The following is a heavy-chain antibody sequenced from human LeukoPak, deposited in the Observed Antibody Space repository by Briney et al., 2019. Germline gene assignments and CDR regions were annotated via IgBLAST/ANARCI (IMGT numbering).Heavy chain of an antibody. J-gene: IGHJ4*02. Sequence: PSETLSLTCTVSGGSISSYYWSWIRQPPGKGLEWIGYIYYSGSTNYNPSLKSRLTISVDTSKNQFSLKLTSVTAADTAVYYCARVIAAAYSPDYFDYWGQGALVTVSS. CDR2: IYYSGST. V-gene: IGHV4-59*01. CDR3: ARVIAAAYSPDYFDY. D-gene: IGHD6-13*01. CDR1: GGSISSYY.